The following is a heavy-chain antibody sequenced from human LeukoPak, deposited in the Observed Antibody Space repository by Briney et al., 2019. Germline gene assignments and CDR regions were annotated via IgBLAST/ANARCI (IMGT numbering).Heavy chain of an antibody. CDR1: GFTFSGHW. J-gene: IGHJ4*02. D-gene: IGHD3-3*01. CDR2: IKEDGSVK. Sequence: GGSLRLSCVASGFTFSGHWMNWVRQAPGKGLEWVASIKEDGSVKAYVDSVKGRFTISRDNAKNSLSLQMNSLRAEDTAVYYCARGPLEWLVPFDYWGQGTLVTVSS. CDR3: ARGPLEWLVPFDY. V-gene: IGHV3-7*01.